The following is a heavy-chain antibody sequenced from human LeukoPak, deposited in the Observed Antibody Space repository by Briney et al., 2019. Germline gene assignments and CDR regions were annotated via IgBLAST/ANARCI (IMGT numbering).Heavy chain of an antibody. CDR3: ARGGGGAHAFDI. CDR1: GGTFSSYA. V-gene: IGHV1-2*04. Sequence: EASVKVSCKASGGTFSSYAISWVRQAPGQGLEWMGWINPNSGGTNYAQKFQGWVTMTRDTSISTAYMELSRLRSDDTAVYYCARGGGGAHAFDIWGQGTMVTVSS. J-gene: IGHJ3*02. D-gene: IGHD3-16*01. CDR2: INPNSGGT.